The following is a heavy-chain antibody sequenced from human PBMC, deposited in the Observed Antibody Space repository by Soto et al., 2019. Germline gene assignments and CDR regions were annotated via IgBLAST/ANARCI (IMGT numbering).Heavy chain of an antibody. Sequence: GGSLRLSCAASGFTFSSSGMHWVRQAPGKGLEWVALIWYDGTNKYYADSVKGRFTISRDNSRNTLYLQMNSLRAEDTAVYYCARDRSGRLFDYWGQGTLVTVSS. CDR1: GFTFSSSG. CDR3: ARDRSGRLFDY. J-gene: IGHJ4*02. CDR2: IWYDGTNK. D-gene: IGHD6-19*01. V-gene: IGHV3-33*01.